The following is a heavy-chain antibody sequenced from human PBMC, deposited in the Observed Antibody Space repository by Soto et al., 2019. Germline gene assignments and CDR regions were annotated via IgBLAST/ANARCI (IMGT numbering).Heavy chain of an antibody. CDR3: AKYTRTEHLGES. CDR1: GFTFGIYA. V-gene: IGHV3-23*01. Sequence: EDHLLESGGGLVQPGGSLRLSCAASGFTFGIYAMAWVRQAPGKGLEWVSGISSDGGFKSYIDSVRGRFTISRDNSNSRLYLQMNSLRADDTAIYYCAKYTRTEHLGESWGQGTLVTVSS. CDR2: ISSDGGFK. D-gene: IGHD3-16*01. J-gene: IGHJ4*02.